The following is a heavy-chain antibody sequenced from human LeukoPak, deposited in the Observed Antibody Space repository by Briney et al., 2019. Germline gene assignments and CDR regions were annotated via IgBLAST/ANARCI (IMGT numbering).Heavy chain of an antibody. J-gene: IGHJ4*02. CDR2: ISSSSSYI. Sequence: GGSLRLSCAASGFTFSSYSMNWVRQAPGKGLEWVSSISSSSSYIYYADSVKGRFTISRDNAKNSLYLQMNSLRAEDTAVYYCARVAHYYDSSGLGYWGQGTLVTVSS. CDR1: GFTFSSYS. D-gene: IGHD3-22*01. CDR3: ARVAHYYDSSGLGY. V-gene: IGHV3-21*01.